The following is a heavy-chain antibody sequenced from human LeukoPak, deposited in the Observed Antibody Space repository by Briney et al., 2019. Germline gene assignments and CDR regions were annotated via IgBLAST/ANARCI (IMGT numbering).Heavy chain of an antibody. CDR3: ARDKRFDP. Sequence: GGSLRLSCAASGFTFSSYSMNWVRQAPGKGLEWVSSISSRSSYIYYADSVKGRFTISRDNAKNSLYLQMNILRAEDTAVYYCARDKRFDPWGQGTLVTVSS. CDR1: GFTFSSYS. V-gene: IGHV3-21*01. CDR2: ISSRSSYI. J-gene: IGHJ5*02.